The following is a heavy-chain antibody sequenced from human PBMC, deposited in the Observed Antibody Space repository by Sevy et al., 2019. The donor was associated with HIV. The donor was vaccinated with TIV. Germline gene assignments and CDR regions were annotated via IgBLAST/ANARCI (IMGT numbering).Heavy chain of an antibody. J-gene: IGHJ3*02. Sequence: SETLSLTCTVSGGSISSYYWSWIRQPAGNGLEWIGRIYTSGSTNYNPSLKSRVTMSVDTSKNQFSLKLSSVTAADTAVYYCARGPVAVAGMTGAFDIWGQGTMVTVSS. V-gene: IGHV4-4*07. CDR1: GGSISSYY. D-gene: IGHD6-19*01. CDR3: ARGPVAVAGMTGAFDI. CDR2: IYTSGST.